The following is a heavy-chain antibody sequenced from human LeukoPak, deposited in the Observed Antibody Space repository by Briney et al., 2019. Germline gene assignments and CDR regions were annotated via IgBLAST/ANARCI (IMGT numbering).Heavy chain of an antibody. J-gene: IGHJ5*02. CDR2: IRYDGSNK. V-gene: IGHV3-30*02. D-gene: IGHD3-3*01. CDR3: AKDLRFVIEYNWFDP. CDR1: GFTFSSYG. Sequence: PGGSLRLSCAASGFTFSSYGMHWVRQAPGKGLEWVAFIRYDGSNKYYADSVKGRFTIYRDNSKNTLYLQMNSLRAEDTAVYYCAKDLRFVIEYNWFDPWGQGTLVTVSS.